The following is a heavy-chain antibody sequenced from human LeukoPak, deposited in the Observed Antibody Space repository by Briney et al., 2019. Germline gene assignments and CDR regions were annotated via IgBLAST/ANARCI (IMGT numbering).Heavy chain of an antibody. V-gene: IGHV3-30*03. CDR2: ISYDGSNE. J-gene: IGHJ5*02. D-gene: IGHD3-10*01. CDR1: GFTFSSYG. Sequence: PGGSLRLSCAASGFTFSSYGMHWVRQAPGKGLEWVAVISYDGSNEYYADSVKGRFTISRDNSKNTLYLQMNSLRAEDTAVYYCARDLSRHYYGSGSGFDPWGQGTLVTVSS. CDR3: ARDLSRHYYGSGSGFDP.